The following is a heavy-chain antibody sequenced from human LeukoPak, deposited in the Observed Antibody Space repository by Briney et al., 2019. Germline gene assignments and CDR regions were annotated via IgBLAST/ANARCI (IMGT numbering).Heavy chain of an antibody. CDR1: GFTFSTYA. CDR2: IGSDGTNK. CDR3: AKGLRDGSNKYFDS. Sequence: GGSLRLSCAASGFTFSTYAMHWVRQAPGEGLEWVAFIGSDGTNKHYGDAVKGRFTISRDNSKNTLYLQMNSLRPEDTAVYCCAKGLRDGSNKYFDSWGQGTLVTVSS. D-gene: IGHD5-24*01. V-gene: IGHV3-30*02. J-gene: IGHJ4*02.